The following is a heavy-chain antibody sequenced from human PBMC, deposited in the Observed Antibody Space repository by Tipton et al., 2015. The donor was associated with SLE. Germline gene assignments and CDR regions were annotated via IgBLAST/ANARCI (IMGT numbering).Heavy chain of an antibody. D-gene: IGHD6-19*01. J-gene: IGHJ4*02. Sequence: SLRLSCAASGFTVSSNYMSWVRQATGKGLEWVSVIYSSGRTYYADSGKGRFTISRDNSKNTLYLQMNSLRAEDTAVYYCARDRGSGWFDFDYWGQGTLVTVSS. CDR2: IYSSGRT. CDR3: ARDRGSGWFDFDY. CDR1: GFTVSSNY. V-gene: IGHV3-53*05.